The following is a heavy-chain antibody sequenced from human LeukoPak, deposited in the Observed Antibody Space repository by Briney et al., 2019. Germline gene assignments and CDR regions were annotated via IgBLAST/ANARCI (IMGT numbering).Heavy chain of an antibody. J-gene: IGHJ6*03. Sequence: PGGSLRLSCAASGFTFSDYYMSWIRQAPGKGLEWISYIRSTGNTIYYADSVKGRFTISRDNSKNTLYLQMNSLRAEDTAVYYCARDGSTDIVVVPAAMRRGEYYYYYYYMDVWGKGTTVTVSS. CDR2: IRSTGNTI. CDR1: GFTFSDYY. V-gene: IGHV3-11*04. CDR3: ARDGSTDIVVVPAAMRRGEYYYYYYYMDV. D-gene: IGHD2-2*01.